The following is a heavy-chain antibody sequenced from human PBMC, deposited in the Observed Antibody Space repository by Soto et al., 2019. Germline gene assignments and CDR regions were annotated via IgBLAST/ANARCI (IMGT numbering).Heavy chain of an antibody. CDR1: GYSFTSLD. CDR3: ARGVSAGVDS. Sequence: QVQLVQSGAEVREPGASVKVSCKASGYSFTSLDINWVRQTAGQGLEWMGWMQPSTGRTGYAQKFQGRVTMTRDTSINPAYMELTTLTPDDTAFYYCARGVSAGVDSWGQGTLVTVSS. V-gene: IGHV1-8*01. J-gene: IGHJ4*02. CDR2: MQPSTGRT. D-gene: IGHD1-26*01.